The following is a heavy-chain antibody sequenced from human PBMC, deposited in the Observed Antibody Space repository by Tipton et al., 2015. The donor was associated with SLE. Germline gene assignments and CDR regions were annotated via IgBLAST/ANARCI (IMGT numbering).Heavy chain of an antibody. J-gene: IGHJ4*02. Sequence: TLSLTCTVSGDSISSSAYYWGWVRQPPGKGLEWIGTIFYSGSTYYNPSLESRVTISVDTSKNQFSLKLSSVTAADTAVYYCARASTPNSYDCSGFYLSFYFDYWCQGIQVTVSS. D-gene: IGHD3-22*01. CDR1: GDSISSSAYY. V-gene: IGHV4-39*07. CDR3: ARASTPNSYDCSGFYLSFYFDY. CDR2: IFYSGST.